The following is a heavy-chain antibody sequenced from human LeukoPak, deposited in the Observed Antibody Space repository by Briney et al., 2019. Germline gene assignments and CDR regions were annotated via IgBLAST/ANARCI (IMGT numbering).Heavy chain of an antibody. V-gene: IGHV3-48*03. J-gene: IGHJ4*02. D-gene: IGHD5-18*01. Sequence: GGSLRLSCAASGFTFSSYEMNWVRQAPGKGLEWVSYISSSGSTIYYADSVKGRFTISRDNAKNSLYLQMNSLRAEDTAVYYCAKDGYSYGYGLSQFDYWGQGTLVTVSS. CDR3: AKDGYSYGYGLSQFDY. CDR1: GFTFSSYE. CDR2: ISSSGSTI.